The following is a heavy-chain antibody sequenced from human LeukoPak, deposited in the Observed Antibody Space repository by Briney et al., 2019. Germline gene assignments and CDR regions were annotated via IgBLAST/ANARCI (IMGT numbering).Heavy chain of an antibody. Sequence: TLRLSCAASGFTFSSYGMPWVRQAPATGLEWQAVITSTGSNKYYADSVKGRFTISRDNSKNSLYLQMNSLRAEDTAVYYCVPEMATMYHWGQGTLVTVSS. CDR3: VPEMATMYH. CDR1: GFTFSSYG. D-gene: IGHD5-24*01. J-gene: IGHJ5*02. V-gene: IGHV3-30*03. CDR2: ITSTGSNK.